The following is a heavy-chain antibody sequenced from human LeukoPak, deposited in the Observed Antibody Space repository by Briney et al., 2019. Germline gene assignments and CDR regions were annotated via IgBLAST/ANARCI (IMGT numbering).Heavy chain of an antibody. Sequence: PGGSLRLSCAASGFTFSDHYMDWVRQAPGKGLEWVGRTRNKANSYTTEYAASVKGRFTISRDDSKNSLYLQMNSLKTEDTAVYYCARDSYGSRDYWGQGTLVTVSS. J-gene: IGHJ4*02. V-gene: IGHV3-72*01. CDR1: GFTFSDHY. D-gene: IGHD5-18*01. CDR2: TRNKANSYTT. CDR3: ARDSYGSRDY.